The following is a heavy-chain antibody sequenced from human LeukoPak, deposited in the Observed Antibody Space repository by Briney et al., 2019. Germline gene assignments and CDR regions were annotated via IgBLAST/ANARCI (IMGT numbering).Heavy chain of an antibody. V-gene: IGHV4-34*01. J-gene: IGHJ5*02. CDR2: INHSGST. Sequence: SETLSLTCAVYGGSFSGYYWSWIRQPPGKGLEWIGEINHSGSTNYNPSLKSRVTISVDTSKNQFSLKLSSVTAADTAVYYCARGRAAGAWGQGTLVTVSS. CDR1: GGSFSGYY. CDR3: ARGRAAGA.